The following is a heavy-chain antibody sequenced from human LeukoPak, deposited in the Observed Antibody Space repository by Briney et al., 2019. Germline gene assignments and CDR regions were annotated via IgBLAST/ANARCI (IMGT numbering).Heavy chain of an antibody. D-gene: IGHD3-22*01. CDR2: IYYSGST. V-gene: IGHV4-39*07. J-gene: IGHJ5*02. CDR1: GGSIRSSSYY. Sequence: SETLSLTCTVSGGSIRSSSYYRGWIRQPPGKGLEWIGSIYYSGSTYYNPSLKSRVSISVDTSKNQFSLKLSSVTAADTAVYYCAREIDSSGYSNWFDPWGQGTLVTVSS. CDR3: AREIDSSGYSNWFDP.